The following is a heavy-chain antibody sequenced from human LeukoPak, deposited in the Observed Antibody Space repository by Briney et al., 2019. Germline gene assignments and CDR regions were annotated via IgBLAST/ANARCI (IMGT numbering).Heavy chain of an antibody. D-gene: IGHD3-22*01. J-gene: IGHJ3*02. CDR1: GFTVSSNY. Sequence: PGGSLRLSCAASGFTVSSNYMSWVRQAPGKGLEWVSVIYSGGSTYYADSVKGRFTISRDNSKNTLYLQMNSLRAEDTAVYYCARDLLHLLYDSSGPDAFDIWGQGTMVTVSS. V-gene: IGHV3-66*01. CDR3: ARDLLHLLYDSSGPDAFDI. CDR2: IYSGGST.